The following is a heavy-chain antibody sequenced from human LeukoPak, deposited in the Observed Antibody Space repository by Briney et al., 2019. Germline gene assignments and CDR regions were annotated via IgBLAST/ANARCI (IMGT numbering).Heavy chain of an antibody. CDR2: IGASYFTT. D-gene: IGHD3-16*02. Sequence: GGSLRLSCAASGFTFSSYPMTWVRQAPGKGLEWVSAIGASYFTTYYADSVKGRFTISRDDGRNSVSLQMNSVRAEDTAVYYCGYTNNFYHWGQGTLVVVSS. CDR1: GFTFSSYP. V-gene: IGHV3-23*01. J-gene: IGHJ4*02. CDR3: GYTNNFYH.